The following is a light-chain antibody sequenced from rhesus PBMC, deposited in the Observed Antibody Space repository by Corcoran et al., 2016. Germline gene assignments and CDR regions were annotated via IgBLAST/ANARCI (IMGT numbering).Light chain of an antibody. CDR1: QGISNW. V-gene: IGKV1-69*01. CDR3: QQHDNSPYS. CDR2: RAS. Sequence: DIQMTQSPSSLSASVGDRVTITFRASQGISNWLAWYQQKPGKAPKLLIYRASNLETGVPSRFSGSGYGTDCTLTISSRQPEDIATYYCQQHDNSPYSFGQGTKVEIK. J-gene: IGKJ2*01.